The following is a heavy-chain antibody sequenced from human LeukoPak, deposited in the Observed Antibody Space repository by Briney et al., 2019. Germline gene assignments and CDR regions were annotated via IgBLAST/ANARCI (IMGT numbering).Heavy chain of an antibody. CDR1: GGSFSGYY. CDR2: IYYSGST. V-gene: IGHV4-59*01. Sequence: SETLSLTCAVYGGSFSGYYWSWIRQPPGKGLEWIGYIYYSGSTNYNPSLKSRVTISVDTSKNQFSLKLRSATAADTAVYYCARDRVGQQLVGRKYYYYMDVWGKGNTVTISS. D-gene: IGHD6-13*01. CDR3: ARDRVGQQLVGRKYYYYMDV. J-gene: IGHJ6*03.